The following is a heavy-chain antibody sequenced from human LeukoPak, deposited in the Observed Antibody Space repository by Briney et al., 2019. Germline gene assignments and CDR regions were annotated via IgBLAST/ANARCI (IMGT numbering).Heavy chain of an antibody. D-gene: IGHD3-16*01. CDR1: GGSINNDY. J-gene: IGHJ4*02. CDR3: ARNVRGGSTYLDY. CDR2: IYSGGTT. V-gene: IGHV4-4*07. Sequence: SETLSLTCTVSGGSINNDYWSWIRQPAGKGLEWLGRIYSGGTTNYNPSLKSRVTMSVDTSKNQFSLKLNSVTAADTAVYYCARNVRGGSTYLDYWGQGTLVTVSS.